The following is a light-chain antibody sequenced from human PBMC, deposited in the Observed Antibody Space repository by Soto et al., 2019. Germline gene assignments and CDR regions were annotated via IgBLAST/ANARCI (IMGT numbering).Light chain of an antibody. CDR3: QQYTSYPLT. Sequence: DIQMTQSPSSLSASVGDRVTITCRASQSVSSWLGWYQQKPGKAPQLLIYDASSLESEVPSRFSGSGSGTEFTLTISSLQPDDFATYYCQQYTSYPLTFGGGTKVDIK. J-gene: IGKJ4*01. V-gene: IGKV1-5*01. CDR2: DAS. CDR1: QSVSSW.